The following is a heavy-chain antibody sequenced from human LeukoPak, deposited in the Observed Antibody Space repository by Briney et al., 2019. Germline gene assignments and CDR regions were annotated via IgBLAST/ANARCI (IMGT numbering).Heavy chain of an antibody. CDR3: AKVPPGKLWFGDV. J-gene: IGHJ4*02. V-gene: IGHV3-33*06. D-gene: IGHD3-10*01. CDR1: GFTFSSHG. CDR2: IWYDGSNK. Sequence: GGSLRLSCAASGFTFSSHGMHWVRQAPGKGLEWVAVIWYDGSNKYYADSVTGRFTISRDTSKNTLYLQMNSLRAEDTAVYYCAKVPPGKLWFGDVWDQGTLVTVSS.